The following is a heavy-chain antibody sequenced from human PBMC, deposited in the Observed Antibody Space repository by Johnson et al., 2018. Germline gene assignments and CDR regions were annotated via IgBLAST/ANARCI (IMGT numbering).Heavy chain of an antibody. Sequence: VQLVESGGGLVQPGGFLRLSCVASGFTLSDYWMYWVRQTPGKGLVWVSRISSDGNSVTYADFVTGRFTISRDNADNTLFLQMTSLTAEDTARYYCTRSLPWTDRGENDLWGQGTLVTVSS. CDR2: ISSDGNSV. CDR3: TRSLPWTDRGENDL. J-gene: IGHJ5*02. CDR1: GFTLSDYW. D-gene: IGHD3/OR15-3a*01. V-gene: IGHV3-74*02.